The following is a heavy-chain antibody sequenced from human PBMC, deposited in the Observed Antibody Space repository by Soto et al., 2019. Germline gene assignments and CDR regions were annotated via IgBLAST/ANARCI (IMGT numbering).Heavy chain of an antibody. J-gene: IGHJ4*02. CDR3: TTGSTSTKNY. CDR2: IKSKTDGGTT. Sequence: GGPLRLSCAASGFTFSNAWLSWVRQAPGKGLEWVGRIKSKTDGGTTDYTAPVKGRFTISRDDSKNTLYLQMNSLKIEDTAVYYCTTGSTSTKNYWGQGTLVTVSS. D-gene: IGHD6-6*01. V-gene: IGHV3-15*01. CDR1: GFTFSNAW.